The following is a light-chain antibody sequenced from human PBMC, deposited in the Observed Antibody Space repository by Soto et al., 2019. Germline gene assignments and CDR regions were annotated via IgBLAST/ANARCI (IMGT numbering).Light chain of an antibody. J-gene: IGKJ5*01. Sequence: IQMTQSHSTLSASVGDRVTITCRASQSISSWLAWYQQKPGKAPKLLIYKASSLESGVPSRFSGSGSGTEFTLTISSLQPDDFATYYCQQYSSYPPITFGQGTRLEIK. CDR3: QQYSSYPPIT. V-gene: IGKV1-5*03. CDR1: QSISSW. CDR2: KAS.